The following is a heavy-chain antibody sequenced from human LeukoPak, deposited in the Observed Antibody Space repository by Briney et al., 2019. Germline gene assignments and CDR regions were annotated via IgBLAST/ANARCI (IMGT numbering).Heavy chain of an antibody. J-gene: IGHJ4*02. CDR3: ARGAYGDK. CDR2: ISTQSGNT. V-gene: IGHV1-18*01. CDR1: GYTLTSYG. Sequence: ASVKVSCQASGYTLTSYGINWMRQAPGQGLEWMGWISTQSGNTNYAQKVQGRLTLTTDRSTNTAYMELRSLRSDDTAVYYCARGAYGDKWGQGTMVTVSS. D-gene: IGHD4-17*01.